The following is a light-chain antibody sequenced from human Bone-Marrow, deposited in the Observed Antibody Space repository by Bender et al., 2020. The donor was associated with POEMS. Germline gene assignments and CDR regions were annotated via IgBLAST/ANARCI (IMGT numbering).Light chain of an antibody. CDR1: SSDVGSYNL. V-gene: IGLV2-23*02. Sequence: QSALTQPASVSGSPGQSITISCTGTSSDVGSYNLVSWYQQYPGKAPKLIIYDVSNRPSGVSSRFSGSKSGNTASLTISGLQAEDEADYHCCSYAGSTTVLFGGGTKLTVL. J-gene: IGLJ2*01. CDR3: CSYAGSTTVL. CDR2: DVS.